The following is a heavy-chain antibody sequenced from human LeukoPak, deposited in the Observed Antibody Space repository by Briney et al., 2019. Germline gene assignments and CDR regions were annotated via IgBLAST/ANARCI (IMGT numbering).Heavy chain of an antibody. Sequence: SETLSLTCTVSGGSISSSSYYWGWIRQPPGKGLEWIGSIYYSGSTYYNPSPKSRVTISVETSKTQFSLKLSSVTAADTAVYYCARQLGYCSSTSCYADKVDYWGQGTLVTVSS. CDR2: IYYSGST. D-gene: IGHD2-2*01. V-gene: IGHV4-39*01. CDR3: ARQLGYCSSTSCYADKVDY. J-gene: IGHJ4*02. CDR1: GGSISSSSYY.